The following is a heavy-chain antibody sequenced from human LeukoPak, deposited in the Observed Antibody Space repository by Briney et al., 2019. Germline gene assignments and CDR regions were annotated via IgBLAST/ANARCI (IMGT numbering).Heavy chain of an antibody. CDR1: GYTFTTYG. J-gene: IGHJ4*02. CDR2: ISAYNGNT. CDR3: ARALVDGYKELGY. D-gene: IGHD5-24*01. V-gene: IGHV1-18*01. Sequence: AAVTVSCKASGYTFTTYGITWVRQAPGQGLDWMGWISAYNGNTNYAQKLQGRGTMTTDTSTSTAYMELRSLRSDDTAVYYCARALVDGYKELGYWGQGTLVTVSS.